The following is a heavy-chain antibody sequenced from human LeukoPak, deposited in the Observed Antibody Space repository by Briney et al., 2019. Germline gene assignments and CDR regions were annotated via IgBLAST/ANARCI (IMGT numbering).Heavy chain of an antibody. V-gene: IGHV3-33*08. CDR2: IWYGGTNK. CDR1: GFTFSSYG. D-gene: IGHD3-10*01. Sequence: GRSLRLSCAASGFTFSSYGMHWVRQAPGKGLEWVAVIWYGGTNKYYADSVKGRFTISRDNSKNTLYLQMNSLRAEDTAVYYCARGNYYGSGRGSDFDYWGQGTLVTVSS. CDR3: ARGNYYGSGRGSDFDY. J-gene: IGHJ4*02.